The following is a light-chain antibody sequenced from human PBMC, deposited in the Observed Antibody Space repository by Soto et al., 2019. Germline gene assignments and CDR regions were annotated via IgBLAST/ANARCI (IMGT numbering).Light chain of an antibody. V-gene: IGKV3-20*01. J-gene: IGKJ1*01. CDR1: QSVSNSY. CDR2: GAS. Sequence: DIVLTQSPGTLSLSPGERATLSCRASQSVSNSYLAWYQQKPGQAPRLLIYGASSRATGIPDRFSGDGSGTDFTLTISRLELEDFVVYYCQHYGTSPTWTFGQGTKVEVK. CDR3: QHYGTSPTWT.